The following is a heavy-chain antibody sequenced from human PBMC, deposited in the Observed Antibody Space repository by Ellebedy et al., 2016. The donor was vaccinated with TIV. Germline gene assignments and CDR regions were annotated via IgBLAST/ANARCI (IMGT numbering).Heavy chain of an antibody. V-gene: IGHV1-18*04. CDR1: GYTFTSYG. CDR2: ISAYNGNT. D-gene: IGHD3-22*01. Sequence: ASVKVSXXASGYTFTSYGISWVRQAPGQGLEWMGWISAYNGNTNYAQKLQGRVTMTTDTSTSTAYMELRSLRSDDTAVYYCARDGPVLDKEYYYDSTTYWGQGTLVTVSS. CDR3: ARDGPVLDKEYYYDSTTY. J-gene: IGHJ4*02.